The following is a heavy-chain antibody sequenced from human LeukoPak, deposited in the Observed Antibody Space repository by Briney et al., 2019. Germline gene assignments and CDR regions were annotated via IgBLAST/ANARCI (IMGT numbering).Heavy chain of an antibody. CDR3: AREIGGALHYFDY. J-gene: IGHJ4*02. V-gene: IGHV3-23*01. CDR2: ISGSAGRT. D-gene: IGHD1-26*01. Sequence: GGSLRLSCAASGFTFSSYSMSWVRQAPGKGLEWVSLISGSAGRTYYADSAKGRCTISLDNSKNTLYLQMDSLRAEDTAVYYCAREIGGALHYFDYWGQGTLVTVSS. CDR1: GFTFSSYS.